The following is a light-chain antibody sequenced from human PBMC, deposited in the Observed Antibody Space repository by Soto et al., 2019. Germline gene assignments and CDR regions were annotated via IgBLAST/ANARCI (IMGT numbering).Light chain of an antibody. CDR3: QQYGSSPIT. J-gene: IGKJ5*01. CDR2: DAS. V-gene: IGKV3D-20*01. Sequence: IVLTQSPATLSLSPGERATLSCGASQSVSNTYLAWYQQNPGLAHRLFIYDASTRATGIPDRFSGSGSGTDFTLTISGLESEAFAVYYCQQYGSSPITFGQGARLESK. CDR1: QSVSNTY.